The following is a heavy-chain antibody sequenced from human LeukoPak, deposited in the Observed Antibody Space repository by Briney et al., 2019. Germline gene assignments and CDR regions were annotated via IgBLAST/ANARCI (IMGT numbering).Heavy chain of an antibody. CDR3: ARVAVGKQLAPTYYYYMDV. V-gene: IGHV4-59*01. Sequence: PSETLSLTCTVSGGSISSYYWSWIRQPPGKGLEWIGYIYYSWSTTYNPSLKSRVTISVDTSKNQFSLKLCSVTAADTAVYYCARVAVGKQLAPTYYYYMDVWGKGTTVTVSS. CDR1: GGSISSYY. CDR2: IYYSWST. J-gene: IGHJ6*03. D-gene: IGHD6-19*01.